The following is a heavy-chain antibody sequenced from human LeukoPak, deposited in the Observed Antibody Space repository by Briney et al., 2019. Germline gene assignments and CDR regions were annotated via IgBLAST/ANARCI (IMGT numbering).Heavy chain of an antibody. J-gene: IGHJ4*02. V-gene: IGHV1-18*01. D-gene: IGHD5-12*01. CDR3: ARASPRGYSGYDPDLDY. CDR1: GYTFTSYG. Sequence: ASVKVSCKASGYTFTSYGISWVRQAPGQGLEWMGWISAYNGNTNYAQKLQGRVTMTTDTSTSTAYMELRSLRSDDTAVYYCARASPRGYSGYDPDLDYWGQGTLVTVSS. CDR2: ISAYNGNT.